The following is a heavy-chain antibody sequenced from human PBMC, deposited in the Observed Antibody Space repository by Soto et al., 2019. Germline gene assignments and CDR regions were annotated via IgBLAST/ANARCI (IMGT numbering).Heavy chain of an antibody. CDR3: ARSGYSRGWCFDD. Sequence: SETLSLTCTVSGGSISSYYWSWIRQPPGKGLEWIGYIYYSGSTNYNPSLKSRVTISVDTSKNQFSLKLSSVTAADTAVYYGARSGYSRGWCFDDRGQRTLVTVSS. J-gene: IGHJ4*02. V-gene: IGHV4-59*08. D-gene: IGHD6-19*01. CDR1: GGSISSYY. CDR2: IYYSGST.